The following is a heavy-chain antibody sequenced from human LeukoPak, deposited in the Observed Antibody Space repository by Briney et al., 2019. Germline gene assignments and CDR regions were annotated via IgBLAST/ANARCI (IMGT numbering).Heavy chain of an antibody. V-gene: IGHV3-74*01. D-gene: IGHD5-18*01. J-gene: IGHJ4*02. CDR3: ARGVGYSYAIFDY. Sequence: GGSLRLSCAASGFTFSSYWMHWVRQAPGKGLVWVSRINSDGSSTSYADSVKGRFTISRDNAKNTLYLQMNSLRAEDTALYYCARGVGYSYAIFDYWGQGTLVTVSS. CDR2: INSDGSST. CDR1: GFTFSSYW.